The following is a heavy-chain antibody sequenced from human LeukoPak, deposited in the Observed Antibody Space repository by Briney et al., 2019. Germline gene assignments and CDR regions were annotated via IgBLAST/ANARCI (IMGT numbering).Heavy chain of an antibody. V-gene: IGHV3-66*02. Sequence: GGSLRLSCAASGFTFSDYYMSWIRQAPGKGLEWVSVIYGAGTTYYADSVRGRFTISRDNSKNTLYLLMNSLINEDTAVYYCARSPCDAGTCPNWLDSWGQGTPVTVSS. J-gene: IGHJ5*01. CDR1: GFTFSDYY. CDR2: IYGAGTT. D-gene: IGHD1-1*01. CDR3: ARSPCDAGTCPNWLDS.